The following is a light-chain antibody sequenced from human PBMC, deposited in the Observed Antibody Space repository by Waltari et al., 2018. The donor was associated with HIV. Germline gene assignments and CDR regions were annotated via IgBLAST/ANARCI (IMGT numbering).Light chain of an antibody. J-gene: IGKJ1*01. CDR3: QQYNVYPWT. CDR2: RAS. V-gene: IGKV1-5*03. CDR1: ENIGNW. Sequence: DIEMTQSPSTLSASVGDTVTITCRTSENIGNWLAWYQMKPGKAPDRLIYRASTLKSGVPSRFSGRGSGTEFALTVRGLQPDDFGTFFCQQYNVYPWTFGQGTRVDLK.